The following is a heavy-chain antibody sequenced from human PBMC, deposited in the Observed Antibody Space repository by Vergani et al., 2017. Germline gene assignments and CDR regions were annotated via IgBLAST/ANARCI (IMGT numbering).Heavy chain of an antibody. CDR2: IYHSGST. J-gene: IGHJ4*02. CDR3: ARAVGFSPVY. D-gene: IGHD4-23*01. CDR1: GYSISSAYY. Sequence: QVQLQESGPGLVKPSETLSLTCAVSGYSISSAYYWGWIRQPPGKGLEWIGSIYHSGSTYYNPSLKSRVTISVDTSKNQFSLKLSSVTAADTAVYYCARAVGFSPVYWGQGTLVTVSS. V-gene: IGHV4-38-2*01.